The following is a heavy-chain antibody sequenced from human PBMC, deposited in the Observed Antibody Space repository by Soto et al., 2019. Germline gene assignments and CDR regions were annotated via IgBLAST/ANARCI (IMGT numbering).Heavy chain of an antibody. J-gene: IGHJ4*02. CDR1: GFTFSSYA. CDR2: ISGSGGST. Sequence: EVQLLESGGGLVQPGGSLRLSCAASGFTFSSYAMSWVRQAPGKGLEWVSAISGSGGSTYYADSVKGRFTISRDNAKNTLDLQMNSLRAEDTAVYYCSKEELERQGSGFDYWGQGTLVTVSS. CDR3: SKEELERQGSGFDY. D-gene: IGHD1-1*01. V-gene: IGHV3-23*01.